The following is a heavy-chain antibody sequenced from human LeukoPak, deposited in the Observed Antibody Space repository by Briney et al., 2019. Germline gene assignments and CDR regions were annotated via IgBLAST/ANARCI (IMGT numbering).Heavy chain of an antibody. J-gene: IGHJ4*02. CDR3: ARRAPLSGHFDY. V-gene: IGHV4-39*01. CDR2: IYYSGST. CDR1: GGSISSSSYY. D-gene: IGHD3-3*01. Sequence: SETLSLTCTVSGGSISSSSYYWGWIRQPPGKGLEWIGSIYYSGSTYYNPSLKSRVTISVDTSKNRFSLKLSSVTAADTAVYYCARRAPLSGHFDYWGQGTLVTVSS.